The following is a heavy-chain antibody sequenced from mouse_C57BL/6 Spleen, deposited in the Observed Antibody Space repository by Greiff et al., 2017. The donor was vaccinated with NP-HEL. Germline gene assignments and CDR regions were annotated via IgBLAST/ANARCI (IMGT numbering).Heavy chain of an antibody. V-gene: IGHV1-43*01. D-gene: IGHD2-5*01. CDR2: INPSTGGT. J-gene: IGHJ4*01. Sequence: VQLQQSGPELVKPGASVKISCKASGYSFTGYYMHWVKQSSEKSLEWIGEINPSTGGTSYNQKFKGKATLTVDKSSSTAYMQLKRLTSEDSAVYYCARTSNYEGYYAMDYWGQGTSVTVSS. CDR1: GYSFTGYY. CDR3: ARTSNYEGYYAMDY.